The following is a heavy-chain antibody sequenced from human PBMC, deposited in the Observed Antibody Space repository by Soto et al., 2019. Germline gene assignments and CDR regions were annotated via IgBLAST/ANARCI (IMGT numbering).Heavy chain of an antibody. V-gene: IGHV1-8*01. CDR1: GYTFTSYD. J-gene: IGHJ5*01. CDR2: MKPSSGNT. CDR3: VQAGCCDIFGGYRNRFDS. Sequence: ASVKVSCKASGYTFTSYDINWVRQATGQGLEWMGWMKPSSGNTGYAQKFQGRVTMTRNTSISTAYMELSSLRSEDTAVYYCVQAGCCDIFGGYRNRFDSWGQGTLVTVSS. D-gene: IGHD3-9*01.